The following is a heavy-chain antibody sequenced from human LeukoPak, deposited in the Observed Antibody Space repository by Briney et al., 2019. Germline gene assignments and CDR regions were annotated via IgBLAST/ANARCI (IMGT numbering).Heavy chain of an antibody. CDR3: AKWAAQYYIEY. CDR2: ISTSGGDT. CDR1: GFTFSNYA. Sequence: PGGSLRLSCAASGFTFSNYAMYCVRQAPGKGLEWVSAISTSGGDTFYPDSVRGRFTISRDNSKNTLYLQMYSLRAEDTAVSYRAKWAAQYYIEYWGQGTLVTVSS. J-gene: IGHJ4*02. V-gene: IGHV3-23*01. D-gene: IGHD2/OR15-2a*01.